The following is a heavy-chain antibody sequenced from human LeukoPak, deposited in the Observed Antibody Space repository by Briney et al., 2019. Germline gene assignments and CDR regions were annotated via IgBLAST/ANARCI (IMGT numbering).Heavy chain of an antibody. CDR3: ARDYFYCSSTSCYEGLYGMDV. V-gene: IGHV4-30-2*01. CDR2: IYHSGST. D-gene: IGHD2-2*01. Sequence: PQTLSLTCTVSGGSISSGGYYWSWIRQPPGKGLEWIGYIYHSGSTYYNPSLKSRVTISVDRSKNQFSLKLSSVTAADTAVYYCARDYFYCSSTSCYEGLYGMDVWGQGTTVTVSS. CDR1: GGSISSGGYY. J-gene: IGHJ6*02.